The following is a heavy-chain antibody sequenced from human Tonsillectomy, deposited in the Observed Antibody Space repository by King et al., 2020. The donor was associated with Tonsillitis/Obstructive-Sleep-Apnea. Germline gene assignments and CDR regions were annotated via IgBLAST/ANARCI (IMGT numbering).Heavy chain of an antibody. V-gene: IGHV3-53*01. CDR1: GFTVSSNY. Sequence: VQLVESGGGLIQPGGSLRLSCAASGFTVSSNYMSWVRQAPGKGLEWVSVIYSGGSTYYTDSVKGRFAFSRDISKNTLYLQMNSLRAEDTAVYYCASLNWNYVFFDYWGQGTLVTVSS. D-gene: IGHD1-7*01. J-gene: IGHJ4*02. CDR2: IYSGGST. CDR3: ASLNWNYVFFDY.